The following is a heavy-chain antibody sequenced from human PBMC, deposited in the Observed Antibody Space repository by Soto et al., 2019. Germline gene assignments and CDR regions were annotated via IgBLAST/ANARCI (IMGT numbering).Heavy chain of an antibody. D-gene: IGHD2-2*02. CDR1: GGTFSSYA. J-gene: IGHJ6*02. V-gene: IGHV1-69*01. Sequence: QVQLVQSGAEVKKPGSSVKVSCKASGGTFSSYAISWVRQAPGQGLEWMGGIIPIFGTANYAQKFQGRVTITADESTSTAYMELSSLRSEDTAVYYCAREFPPGVVPAAIAPYYYYGMDVWGQGTTVTVSS. CDR3: AREFPPGVVPAAIAPYYYYGMDV. CDR2: IIPIFGTA.